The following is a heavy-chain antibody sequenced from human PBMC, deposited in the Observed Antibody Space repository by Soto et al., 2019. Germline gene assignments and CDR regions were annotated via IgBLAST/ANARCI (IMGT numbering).Heavy chain of an antibody. Sequence: ASVKVSCKASGGTFSSYAISWVRQAPGQGLEWMGGIIPIFGTANYAQKFQGRVTITADESTSTAYMELSSLRSEDTAVYYCARVDCSSTSCYGYYYYYGMDVWGQGTTVTVSS. V-gene: IGHV1-69*13. J-gene: IGHJ6*02. D-gene: IGHD2-2*01. CDR2: IIPIFGTA. CDR1: GGTFSSYA. CDR3: ARVDCSSTSCYGYYYYYGMDV.